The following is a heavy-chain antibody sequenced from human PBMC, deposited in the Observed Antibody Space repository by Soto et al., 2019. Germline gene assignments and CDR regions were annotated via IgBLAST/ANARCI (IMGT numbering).Heavy chain of an antibody. CDR1: GDSFTSYW. D-gene: IGHD6-13*01. V-gene: IGHV5-51*01. CDR3: ARRIAAAGNNDAFDI. CDR2: IYPGDSDT. Sequence: GESLKISCKGSGDSFTSYWIGWVRQMPGKGLEWMGIIYPGDSDTRYSPSFQGQVTTSADKSTSTAYLQWSSLKASDTAMYYCARRIAAAGNNDAFDIWGQGTMVTVSS. J-gene: IGHJ3*02.